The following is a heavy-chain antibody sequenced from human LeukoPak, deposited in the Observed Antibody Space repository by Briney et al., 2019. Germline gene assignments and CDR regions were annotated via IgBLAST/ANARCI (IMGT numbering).Heavy chain of an antibody. CDR2: ISGSGGST. CDR3: ARDSADGGYGY. D-gene: IGHD5-12*01. V-gene: IGHV3-23*01. CDR1: GFTFSSYA. Sequence: GGSLRLSCAASGFTFSSYAMSWVRQAPGKGLEWVSAISGSGGSTYYADSVKGRFTISRDNSKNTLYLQMNSLRAEDTAVYYCARDSADGGYGYWGQGTLVTVSS. J-gene: IGHJ4*02.